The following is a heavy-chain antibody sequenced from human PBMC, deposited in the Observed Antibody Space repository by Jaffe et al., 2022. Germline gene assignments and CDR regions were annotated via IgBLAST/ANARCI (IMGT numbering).Heavy chain of an antibody. V-gene: IGHV1-69*02. J-gene: IGHJ4*02. CDR3: ARLGYGAKRGYFDY. CDR1: GGTFSSYT. D-gene: IGHD3-10*01. Sequence: QVQLVQSGAEVKKPGSSVKVSCKASGGTFSSYTISWVRQAPGQGLEWMGRIIPILGIANYAQKFQGRVTITADKSTSTAYMELSSLRSEDTAVYYCARLGYGAKRGYFDYWGQGTLVTVSS. CDR2: IIPILGIA.